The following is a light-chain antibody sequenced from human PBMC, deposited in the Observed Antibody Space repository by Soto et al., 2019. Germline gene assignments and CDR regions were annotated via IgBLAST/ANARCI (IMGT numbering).Light chain of an antibody. V-gene: IGKV3-11*01. CDR2: GTS. CDR1: QSVSSGY. CDR3: QQRSNWPRLT. Sequence: ETVLTQSPGTLSLSPGERATLSCRASQSVSSGYLAWYQQKPGQAPSLLIYGTSSRATGIPARFSGSGSGTDFTLTISSLEPEDFAVYYCQQRSNWPRLTFGGGTKVEIK. J-gene: IGKJ4*01.